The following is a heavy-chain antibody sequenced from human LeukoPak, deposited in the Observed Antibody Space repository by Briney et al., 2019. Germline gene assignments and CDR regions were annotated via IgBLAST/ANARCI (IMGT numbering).Heavy chain of an antibody. CDR1: GYTFTGYY. J-gene: IGHJ4*02. D-gene: IGHD6-13*01. Sequence: ASVKVSCKASGYTFTGYYMHWMRQAPGQRLEWMGWINPNIGDTNYAQKFRGRVTMTRDTSISTAYMELSRLRSDDTAVYYCARDPGAQIYAGTLANDHWGQETLVTVSS. CDR2: INPNIGDT. V-gene: IGHV1-2*02. CDR3: ARDPGAQIYAGTLANDH.